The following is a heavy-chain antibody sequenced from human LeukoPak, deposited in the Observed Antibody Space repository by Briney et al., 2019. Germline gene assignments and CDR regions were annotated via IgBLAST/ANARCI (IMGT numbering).Heavy chain of an antibody. CDR3: ARFTLDSYYYDSSGERYWYFDL. Sequence: ASVKVSCKASGYTFTSYAMHWVRQAPGQRLEWMGWINAGNGNTKYSQKFQGRVTITRDTSASTAYMELRSLRSDDTAVYYCARFTLDSYYYDSSGERYWYFDLWGRGTLVTVSS. CDR1: GYTFTSYA. CDR2: INAGNGNT. J-gene: IGHJ2*01. V-gene: IGHV1-3*01. D-gene: IGHD3-22*01.